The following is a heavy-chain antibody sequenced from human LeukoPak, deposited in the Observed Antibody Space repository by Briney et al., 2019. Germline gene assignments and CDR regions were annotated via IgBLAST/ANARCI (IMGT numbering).Heavy chain of an antibody. J-gene: IGHJ4*02. D-gene: IGHD6-19*01. CDR3: ARASGWYPRDYYDY. V-gene: IGHV1-18*01. Sequence: ASVKVSCKAPGYTFTSYGISWVRQAPGQGLEWMGWISAYNGNTNYAQKLQGRVTMTTDTSTSTAYMELRSLRSDGTAVYYCARASGWYPRDYYDYWGQGTLVTVSS. CDR1: GYTFTSYG. CDR2: ISAYNGNT.